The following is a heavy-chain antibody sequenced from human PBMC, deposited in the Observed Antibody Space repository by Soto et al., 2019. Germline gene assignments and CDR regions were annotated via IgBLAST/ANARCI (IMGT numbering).Heavy chain of an antibody. J-gene: IGHJ4*02. CDR2: ISAYNGNT. D-gene: IGHD3-22*01. CDR1: GYTFTSYG. Sequence: QVQLVQSGAEVKKPGASVKVSCKASGYTFTSYGISWVRQAPGQGLEWMGWISAYNGNTNYAQKLQGRVTMTTDTXTXXAYMELRSLRSDDTAVYYCAMTYYYDSSGYYIFDYWGQGTLVTVSS. V-gene: IGHV1-18*01. CDR3: AMTYYYDSSGYYIFDY.